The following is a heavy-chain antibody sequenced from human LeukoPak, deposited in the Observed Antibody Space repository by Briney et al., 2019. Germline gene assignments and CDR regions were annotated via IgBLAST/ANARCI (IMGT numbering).Heavy chain of an antibody. CDR3: AFGGGTTGLFDY. CDR2: ISSSSDTI. V-gene: IGHV3-48*04. D-gene: IGHD1-1*01. CDR1: GFTFGNFN. J-gene: IGHJ4*02. Sequence: GSLRLSCAASGFTFGNFNMNWVRQAPGKGLEWVSYISSSSDTIYYTDSVEGRFTISRDNAKNSLYLQMNSLRAEDTAVYYCAFGGGTTGLFDYWGQGTLVTVSS.